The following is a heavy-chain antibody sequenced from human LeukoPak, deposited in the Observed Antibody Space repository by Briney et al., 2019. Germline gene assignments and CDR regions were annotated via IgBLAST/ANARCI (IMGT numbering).Heavy chain of an antibody. V-gene: IGHV3-33*01. CDR1: GFTFSSYG. CDR3: ARDDYGDYTFDY. Sequence: GRSLRLSCAASGFTFSSYGMHWVRRAPGKGLEWVAVIWYDGSNKYYADSAKGRFTISRDNSKNTLYLQMNSLRAEDTAVYYCARDDYGDYTFDYWGQGTLVTVSS. D-gene: IGHD4-17*01. CDR2: IWYDGSNK. J-gene: IGHJ4*02.